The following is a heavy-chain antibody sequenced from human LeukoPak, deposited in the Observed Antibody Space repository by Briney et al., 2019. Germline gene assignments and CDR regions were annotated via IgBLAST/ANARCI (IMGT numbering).Heavy chain of an antibody. J-gene: IGHJ5*02. Sequence: GASVKVSCKASGYTFTGYYMHWVRQAPGQGLEWMGWINPNSGGANYAQKFQGRVTMTRDTSISTAYMELSRLRSDDTAVYYCARDYEPYSSSSGWFDPWGQGTLVTVSS. CDR3: ARDYEPYSSSSGWFDP. CDR2: INPNSGGA. CDR1: GYTFTGYY. D-gene: IGHD6-6*01. V-gene: IGHV1-2*02.